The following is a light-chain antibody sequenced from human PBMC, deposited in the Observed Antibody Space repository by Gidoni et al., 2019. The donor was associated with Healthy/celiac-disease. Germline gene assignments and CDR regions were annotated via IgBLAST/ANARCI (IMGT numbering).Light chain of an antibody. CDR1: QSVSSC. CDR2: DAS. Sequence: EIGLTQSPATLSLSPGERATLSCRASQSVSSCLAWYQQKPGQAPRLLIYDASNRATGIPARFSGSGSGTDFTLTISSLEPEDFAVYYCQQRSNWPPLTFGGGTKVEIK. CDR3: QQRSNWPPLT. J-gene: IGKJ4*01. V-gene: IGKV3-11*01.